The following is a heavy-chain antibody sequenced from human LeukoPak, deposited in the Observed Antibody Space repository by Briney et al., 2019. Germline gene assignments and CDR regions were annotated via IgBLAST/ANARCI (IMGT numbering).Heavy chain of an antibody. CDR1: GFTFSSYA. CDR3: ARDLHSGSYLDY. V-gene: IGHV3-30-3*01. CDR2: ISYDGSNK. D-gene: IGHD1-26*01. J-gene: IGHJ4*02. Sequence: GGSQRLSCAASGFTFSSYAMHWVRQAPGKGLEWVAVISYDGSNKYYADSVKGRFTISRDNSKNTLYLQMNSLRAEDTAVYHCARDLHSGSYLDYWGQGTLVTVSS.